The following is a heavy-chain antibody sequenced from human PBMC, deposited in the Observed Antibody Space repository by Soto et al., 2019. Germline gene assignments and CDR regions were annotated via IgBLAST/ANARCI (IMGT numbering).Heavy chain of an antibody. V-gene: IGHV3-30*18. CDR2: ISYDGSNK. D-gene: IGHD6-6*01. CDR3: AKGRAAHTPYEYFQH. Sequence: QVQLVESGGGVVQPGRSLRLSCAASGFTFSSYGMHWVRQAPGKGLEWVAVISYDGSNKYYADSVKGRFTISRDNSKNTRYLQMNSLRAEDTAVYYCAKGRAAHTPYEYFQHWGQGTLVTVSS. J-gene: IGHJ1*01. CDR1: GFTFSSYG.